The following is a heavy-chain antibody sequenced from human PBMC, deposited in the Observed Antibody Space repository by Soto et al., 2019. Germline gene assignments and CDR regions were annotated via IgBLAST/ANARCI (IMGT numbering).Heavy chain of an antibody. V-gene: IGHV4-30-2*01. CDR3: ARRLMGEFDF. Sequence: QLQLQESGSGLVKPSQTLSLTCAVSGASINGGGYSWGWIRQPPGKGLEWIGHIYHVGPPYYNPSLQGRGTLTIDRSKNEVSLRLLSATAADTAFYYCARRLMGEFDFWGRGTLVTVSS. CDR2: IYHVGPP. D-gene: IGHD3-16*01. J-gene: IGHJ4*01. CDR1: GASINGGGYS.